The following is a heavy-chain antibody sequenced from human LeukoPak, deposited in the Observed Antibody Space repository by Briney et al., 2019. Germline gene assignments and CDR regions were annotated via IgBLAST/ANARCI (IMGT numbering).Heavy chain of an antibody. Sequence: PSQTLSLTCAVSGGSISSGGYSWSWIRQPPGKGLEWIGYIYHSGSTYYNPSLKSRVTISVDRSKNQFSLKLSSVTAADTAVYYCARETSLTRIDYWGQGTLVTVSS. J-gene: IGHJ4*02. V-gene: IGHV4-30-2*01. CDR2: IYHSGST. CDR3: ARETSLTRIDY. CDR1: GGSISSGGYS. D-gene: IGHD3-9*01.